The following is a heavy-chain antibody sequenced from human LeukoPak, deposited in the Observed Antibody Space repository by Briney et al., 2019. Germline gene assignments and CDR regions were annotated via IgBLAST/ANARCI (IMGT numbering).Heavy chain of an antibody. CDR3: ARPLYSGSYMGAYYFDY. CDR1: GFTFSSYW. J-gene: IGHJ4*02. D-gene: IGHD1-26*01. Sequence: GGSLRLSCAASGFTFSSYWMHWVRQAPGKGLVWVSRINSDGSSTSYADSVKGRFTISRDNAKNTLYLQMNSLRAEDTAVYYCARPLYSGSYMGAYYFDYWGQGTLVTVSS. CDR2: INSDGSST. V-gene: IGHV3-74*01.